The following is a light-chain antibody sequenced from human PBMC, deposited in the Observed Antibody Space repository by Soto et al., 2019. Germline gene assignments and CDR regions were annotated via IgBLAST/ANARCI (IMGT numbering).Light chain of an antibody. CDR2: DVI. CDR3: TSYTTSSNLDVV. V-gene: IGLV2-14*01. J-gene: IGLJ2*01. CDR1: RSDVGGYNY. Sequence: QSALTQPASVSGSPGQSSTISCTGTRSDVGGYNYVSWYQQHPGKAPKLMIYDVINRPSGVSNRFSGSKSGNTASLTISGLKAEDEACYYCTSYTTSSNLDVVFGGGTKLTVL.